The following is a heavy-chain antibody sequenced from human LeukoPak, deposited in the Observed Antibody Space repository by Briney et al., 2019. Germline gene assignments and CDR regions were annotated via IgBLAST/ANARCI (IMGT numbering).Heavy chain of an antibody. V-gene: IGHV3-66*01. Sequence: GGSLRLSCAASGFTVSSNYMSWVRQAPGKGLEWVSVIYSGGSTYYADSVKGRFTISRDNSKNTLYLQMNSLRTEDTAVYYCARTASGNYFEYWGQGTLVTVS. CDR3: ARTASGNYFEY. J-gene: IGHJ4*02. CDR2: IYSGGST. CDR1: GFTVSSNY. D-gene: IGHD3-10*01.